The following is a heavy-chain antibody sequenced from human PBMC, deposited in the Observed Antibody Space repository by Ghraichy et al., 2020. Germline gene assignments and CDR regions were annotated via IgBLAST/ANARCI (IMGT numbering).Heavy chain of an antibody. Sequence: GGSLRLSCAASGFTFSSYAMSWVRQAPGKGLEWVSAISGSGGSTYYADSVKGRFTISRDNSKNTLYLQMNSLRAEDTAVYYCANWPFSSGWYVRIWFDYWGQGTLVTVSS. V-gene: IGHV3-23*01. CDR2: ISGSGGST. CDR1: GFTFSSYA. D-gene: IGHD6-19*01. J-gene: IGHJ4*02. CDR3: ANWPFSSGWYVRIWFDY.